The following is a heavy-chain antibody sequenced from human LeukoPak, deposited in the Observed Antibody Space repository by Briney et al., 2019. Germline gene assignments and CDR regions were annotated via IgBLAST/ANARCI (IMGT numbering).Heavy chain of an antibody. V-gene: IGHV3-33*01. D-gene: IGHD3-3*01. CDR1: GFDFSTYG. CDR3: VRDLDQNDFWSGYWPDAADS. Sequence: GRSLRLSCAASGFDFSTYGMHWVRQAPGKGLEWVALMWYDGSNEHYGDSVKGRFIISRDNSRNTLYLQMSSLRVEDTAVYYCVRDLDQNDFWSGYWPDAADSWGQGTMVFVSS. CDR2: MWYDGSNE. J-gene: IGHJ3*02.